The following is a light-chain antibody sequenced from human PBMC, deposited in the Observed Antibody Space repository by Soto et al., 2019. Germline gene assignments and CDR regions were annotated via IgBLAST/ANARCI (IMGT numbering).Light chain of an antibody. CDR2: AAS. CDR3: HQTYSSPPT. J-gene: IGKJ5*01. CDR1: QDISNY. V-gene: IGKV1-39*01. Sequence: DIQMTQSPSSLSVSVGDRVTITFQASQDISNYLHWYQQKAGKAPKLLIFAASNLQSGVPSRFSGSASGTEFTLTISSLQPEDFATYYCHQTYSSPPTFGQGTRLE.